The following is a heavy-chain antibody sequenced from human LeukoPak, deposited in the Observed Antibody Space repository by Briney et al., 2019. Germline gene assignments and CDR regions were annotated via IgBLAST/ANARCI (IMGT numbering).Heavy chain of an antibody. V-gene: IGHV3-30*18. D-gene: IGHD6-13*01. Sequence: GGSLRLSCAASGFTFSSYGMHWVRQAPGKGLEWVAVISYDGTNKYYADSVKGRFTISRDNSKNTLYLQMNSLRAEDTAVYYCAKIARPQYSSSWSDYWGQGTLVTVSS. CDR2: ISYDGTNK. J-gene: IGHJ4*02. CDR3: AKIARPQYSSSWSDY. CDR1: GFTFSSYG.